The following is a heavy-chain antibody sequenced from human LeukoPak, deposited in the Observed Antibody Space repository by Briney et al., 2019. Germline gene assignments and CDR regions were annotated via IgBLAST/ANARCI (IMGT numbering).Heavy chain of an antibody. CDR3: ATYRRSSYDDAFDI. Sequence: GASVKVSCVVSGYTFTDYYLNWVRPAPGKGGERVGWSNPNTGGTNYAQKFQGRVNMTRDTSLSTAYMELSRLRCDDTAVYYCATYRRSSYDDAFDIWGQGTMVTVSS. J-gene: IGHJ3*02. V-gene: IGHV1-2*02. CDR1: GYTFTDYY. D-gene: IGHD6-6*01. CDR2: SNPNTGGT.